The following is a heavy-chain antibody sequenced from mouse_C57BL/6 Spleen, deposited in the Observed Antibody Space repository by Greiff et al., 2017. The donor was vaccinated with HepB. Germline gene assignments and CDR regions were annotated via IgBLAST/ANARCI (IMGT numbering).Heavy chain of an antibody. CDR1: GFTFSDYG. Sequence: DVKLVESGGGLVKPGGSLKLSCAASGFTFSDYGMHWVRQAPEKGLEWVAYISSGSSTIYYADTVKGRFTISRDNAKNTLFLQMTSLRSEDTAMYYCARGPAQATYFDYWGQGTTLTVSS. D-gene: IGHD3-2*02. CDR2: ISSGSSTI. V-gene: IGHV5-17*01. CDR3: ARGPAQATYFDY. J-gene: IGHJ2*01.